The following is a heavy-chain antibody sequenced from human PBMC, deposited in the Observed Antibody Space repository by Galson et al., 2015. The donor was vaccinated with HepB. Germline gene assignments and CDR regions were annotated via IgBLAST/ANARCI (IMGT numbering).Heavy chain of an antibody. CDR2: ISSSSTYG. D-gene: IGHD1-26*01. Sequence: SLRLSCAASGFTFSNYSMNWVRQAPGKGLEWVSSISSSSTYGYYADSVKGRFTISRDNAKNSLYLQMKSLRAEDTAVYHCARGDSYYGPLFSTFFDYWGQGTLVTVSS. J-gene: IGHJ4*02. V-gene: IGHV3-21*01. CDR3: ARGDSYYGPLFSTFFDY. CDR1: GFTFSNYS.